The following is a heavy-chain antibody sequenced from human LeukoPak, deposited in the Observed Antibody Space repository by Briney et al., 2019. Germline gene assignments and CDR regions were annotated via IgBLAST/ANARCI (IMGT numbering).Heavy chain of an antibody. CDR1: GGSISSSSYY. CDR2: INHSGST. CDR3: ARGRGFFVVVVAATYGWFDP. V-gene: IGHV4-39*07. D-gene: IGHD2-15*01. J-gene: IGHJ5*02. Sequence: SETLSLTCTVSGGSISSSSYYWGWIRQPPGKGLEWIGEINHSGSTNYNPSLKSRVTISVDTSKNQFSLKLSSVTAADTAVYYCARGRGFFVVVVAATYGWFDPWGQGTLVTVSS.